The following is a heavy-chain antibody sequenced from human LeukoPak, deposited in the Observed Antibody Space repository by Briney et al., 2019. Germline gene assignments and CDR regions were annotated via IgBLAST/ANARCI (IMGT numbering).Heavy chain of an antibody. D-gene: IGHD3-10*01. Sequence: SETLSLTCTVSGGSISTYYWTWIRQPPGKPLEWIGYIYYNGRTKYNPSLKSRVTMSIDTSENQFSLNLSSVTTADTAVYYCARDYNNYIVDHWGQGALVTVSS. V-gene: IGHV4-59*01. J-gene: IGHJ4*02. CDR2: IYYNGRT. CDR1: GGSISTYY. CDR3: ARDYNNYIVDH.